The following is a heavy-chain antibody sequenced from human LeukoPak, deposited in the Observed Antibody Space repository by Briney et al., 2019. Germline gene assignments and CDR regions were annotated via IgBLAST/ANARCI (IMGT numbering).Heavy chain of an antibody. V-gene: IGHV3-53*01. D-gene: IGHD5-24*01. CDR2: FYVGGAT. J-gene: IGHJ4*02. CDR1: GFSVTNNY. Sequence: PGGSLRLSCAVSGFSVTNNYMSWVRQAPGTGLEWVPVFYVGGATYYADSVKGRFTISRDNSENTLYLQMKSLRAEDTAVYYCARGDGYNFFDYWGQGTLVTVSS. CDR3: ARGDGYNFFDY.